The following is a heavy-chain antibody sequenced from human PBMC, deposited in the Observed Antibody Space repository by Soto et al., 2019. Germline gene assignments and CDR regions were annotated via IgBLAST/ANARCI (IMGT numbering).Heavy chain of an antibody. D-gene: IGHD6-13*01. V-gene: IGHV3-23*01. CDR3: AKGRYCYSSSFDY. CDR1: GCTFSSYA. CDR2: ISGSGGST. J-gene: IGHJ4*02. Sequence: EVQLLESGGGLVQPGGSLRLSCAASGCTFSSYAMSWVRQAPGKGLEWVSAISGSGGSTYYADSVKGRFTISRDNSKNTLYLQMNSLRAEDTAVYYCAKGRYCYSSSFDYWGQGTLVTVSS.